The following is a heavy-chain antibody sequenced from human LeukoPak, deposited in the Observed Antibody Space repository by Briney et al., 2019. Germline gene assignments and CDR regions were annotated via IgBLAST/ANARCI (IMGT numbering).Heavy chain of an antibody. CDR1: GFTFSSFG. CDR3: VMDMDV. V-gene: IGHV3-48*01. CDR2: IGSGSSAI. Sequence: GGSLRLSCVASGFTFSSFGMNWVRQAPGKGLEWVSYIGSGSSAIHYADSVKGRFTIFRDNAKNSLYLQMNSLRAEDTAVYYCVMDMDVWGQGTTVTVSS. J-gene: IGHJ6*02.